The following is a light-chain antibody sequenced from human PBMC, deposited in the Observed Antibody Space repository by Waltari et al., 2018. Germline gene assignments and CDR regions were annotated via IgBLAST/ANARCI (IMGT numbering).Light chain of an antibody. J-gene: IGLJ3*02. Sequence: SYVVTQPPSVSVAPGQTARLTCVGDQLGGKSVHWSQQKPGQAPVLVVYDDVYRPSGIPERFSGSNSGNTATLTISRVEGGDEADYYCQVWDSGTDHPVFGGGTKLTGL. CDR1: QLGGKS. CDR2: DDV. V-gene: IGLV3-21*02. CDR3: QVWDSGTDHPV.